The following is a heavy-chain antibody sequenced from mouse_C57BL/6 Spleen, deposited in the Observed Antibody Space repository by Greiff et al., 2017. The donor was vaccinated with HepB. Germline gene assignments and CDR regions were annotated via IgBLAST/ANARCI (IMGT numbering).Heavy chain of an antibody. J-gene: IGHJ1*03. Sequence: QVHVKQPGAELVKPGASVKLSCKASGYTFTSYWMHWVKQRPGRGLEWIGRIDPNSGGTKYNEKFKSKATLTVDKPSSTAYMQLSSLTSEDSAVYYCASDYYGNSLYWYFDVWGTGTTVTVSS. CDR2: IDPNSGGT. D-gene: IGHD2-1*01. CDR3: ASDYYGNSLYWYFDV. CDR1: GYTFTSYW. V-gene: IGHV1-72*01.